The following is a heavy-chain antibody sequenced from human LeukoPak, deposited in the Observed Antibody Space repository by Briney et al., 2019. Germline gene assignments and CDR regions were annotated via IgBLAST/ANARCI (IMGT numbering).Heavy chain of an antibody. CDR1: GFTFSTYG. Sequence: PGGSLRLSCVVSGFTFSTYGMHWVRQAPGKGLEWVAFIRYDGSNNYYAESVKGRFTISRDNSKNTLYLQMNSLRAEDTAVYYCTKDARTYCTASSCYFLHWGQGTLVTVSS. CDR2: IRYDGSNN. D-gene: IGHD2-8*02. V-gene: IGHV3-30*02. J-gene: IGHJ4*02. CDR3: TKDARTYCTASSCYFLH.